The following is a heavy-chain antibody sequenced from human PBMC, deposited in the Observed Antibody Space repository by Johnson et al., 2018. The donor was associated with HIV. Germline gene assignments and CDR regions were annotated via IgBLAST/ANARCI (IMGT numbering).Heavy chain of an antibody. D-gene: IGHD6-13*01. CDR1: GFSFSSYG. V-gene: IGHV3-30*03. CDR2: ISYDGSNK. Sequence: QVQLVESGGGVVQPGRSLRLSCAASGFSFSSYGMHWVRQAPGQGLEWVAVISYDGSNKYYADSVKGRFTISRDNSKNTLYLQMNSLRAEDPAVYYWAGRKRAAAGRDAFDIWGQGTMVTVSS. J-gene: IGHJ3*02. CDR3: AGRKRAAAGRDAFDI.